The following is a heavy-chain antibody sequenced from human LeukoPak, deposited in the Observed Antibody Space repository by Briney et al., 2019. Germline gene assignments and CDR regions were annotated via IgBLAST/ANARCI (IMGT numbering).Heavy chain of an antibody. J-gene: IGHJ3*02. CDR2: IYTSGST. CDR1: GGSISSYY. V-gene: IGHV4-4*07. D-gene: IGHD1-26*01. Sequence: PSETLSLTCTVSGGSISSYYWSWIRQPAGKGLEWIGRIYTSGSTNYSPSLKSRVTMSVDTSKNQFSLKLSSVTAADTAVYYCARASLVGATPDAFDIWGQGTMVTVSS. CDR3: ARASLVGATPDAFDI.